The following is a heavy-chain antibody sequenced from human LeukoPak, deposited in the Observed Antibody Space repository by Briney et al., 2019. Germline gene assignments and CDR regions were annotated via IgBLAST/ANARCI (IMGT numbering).Heavy chain of an antibody. CDR3: VRDGDAYNFDF. D-gene: IGHD1-1*01. J-gene: IGHJ4*02. CDR1: GFTFSNYG. Sequence: GGSLRLSCIASGFTFSNYGMSWVRQAPGKGLEWVSIISGSGDRTLHADSVKGRFTVSRDNARNTLSLHMISLRAEDTAVYFCVRDGDAYNFDFWGQGVLVTVSS. CDR2: ISGSGDRT. V-gene: IGHV3-23*01.